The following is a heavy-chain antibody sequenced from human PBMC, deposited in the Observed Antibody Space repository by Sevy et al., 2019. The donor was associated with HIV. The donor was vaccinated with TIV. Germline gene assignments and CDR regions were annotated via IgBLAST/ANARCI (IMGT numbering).Heavy chain of an antibody. V-gene: IGHV5-51*01. CDR3: ARGSGEWHAFDI. D-gene: IGHD3-10*01. CDR2: IYPGDSDT. Sequence: GESLKISCKGSGYSFTTYWIGWVRQMPGKGLELMAIIYPGDSDTIYTPSFQGQVTISADKSTSTASLQWSSRKASDTAMYYCARGSGEWHAFDIWGQGTMVTVSS. CDR1: GYSFTTYW. J-gene: IGHJ3*02.